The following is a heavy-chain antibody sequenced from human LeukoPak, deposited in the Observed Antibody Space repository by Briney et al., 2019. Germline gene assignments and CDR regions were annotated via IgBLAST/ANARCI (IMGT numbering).Heavy chain of an antibody. V-gene: IGHV5-51*01. CDR2: IYPGDSDT. Sequence: GESLKISCKGSGYSFTSYWLAWVRQMPGKGLEWMGFIYPGDSDTRYSPSFQGQVTISADKSISTAYLQWSSLKASDTAMYYCARHGDPVVTPPHYWGQGTLVTVSS. D-gene: IGHD4-23*01. CDR1: GYSFTSYW. CDR3: ARHGDPVVTPPHY. J-gene: IGHJ4*02.